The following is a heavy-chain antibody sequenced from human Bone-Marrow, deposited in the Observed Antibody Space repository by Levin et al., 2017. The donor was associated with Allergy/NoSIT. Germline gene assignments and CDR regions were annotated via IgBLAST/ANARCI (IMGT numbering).Heavy chain of an antibody. Sequence: TGGSLRLSCAASGFTVNTYAMSWVRQAPGKGLEWVSSIRGSGDRTHYADSVKGRCTISRDNSKNTVYLQMDSLRPDDTAVYYCARDYSGSYPFDYWGQGTLVTVPS. CDR2: IRGSGDRT. V-gene: IGHV3-23*01. J-gene: IGHJ4*02. D-gene: IGHD3-10*01. CDR1: GFTVNTYA. CDR3: ARDYSGSYPFDY.